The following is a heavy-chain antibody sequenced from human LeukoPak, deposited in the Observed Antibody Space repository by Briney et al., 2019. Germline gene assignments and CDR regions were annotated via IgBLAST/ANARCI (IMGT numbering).Heavy chain of an antibody. J-gene: IGHJ4*02. CDR1: GYSFNSSYY. D-gene: IGHD6-6*01. CDR2: IYYNGRT. Sequence: PSETLSLTCAVSGYSFNSSYYWGWIRQPPGKGLEWIGSIYYNGRTFYNPSLKSRVTMSVDTSKNRFSLKLNSVTAADTAVYYCARVYSTSSRLDYWGQGTPVTVSS. V-gene: IGHV4-38-2*01. CDR3: ARVYSTSSRLDY.